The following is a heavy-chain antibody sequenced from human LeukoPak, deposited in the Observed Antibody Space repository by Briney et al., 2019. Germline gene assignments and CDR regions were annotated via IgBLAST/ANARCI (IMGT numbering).Heavy chain of an antibody. V-gene: IGHV4-59*08. CDR2: IYDSGST. Sequence: SETLSLTCTVSGGSISSYYWSWIRQPPGKGLEWIGYIYDSGSTNYNPSLKSRVTISVDTSKNQFPLKLSSVTAADTAVYYCARVSGRYYRWFDPWGQGTLVTVSS. J-gene: IGHJ5*02. D-gene: IGHD1-26*01. CDR3: ARVSGRYYRWFDP. CDR1: GGSISSYY.